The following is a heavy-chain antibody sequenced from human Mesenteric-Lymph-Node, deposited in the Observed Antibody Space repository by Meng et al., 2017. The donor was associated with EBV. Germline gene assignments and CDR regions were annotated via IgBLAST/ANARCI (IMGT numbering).Heavy chain of an antibody. Sequence: VQMKGSGPGLVKPSGTLCLTCAVSSGSISNSNWWSWVRQPPGKGLQWIGEIFHSGGTNYNPSLKSRVTISVDKSKNQFSLKVNSLTAADTAVYYCARITFGGAIGDWGQGTLVTVSS. V-gene: IGHV4-4*02. CDR3: ARITFGGAIGD. J-gene: IGHJ4*02. D-gene: IGHD3-16*02. CDR1: SGSISNSNW. CDR2: IFHSGGT.